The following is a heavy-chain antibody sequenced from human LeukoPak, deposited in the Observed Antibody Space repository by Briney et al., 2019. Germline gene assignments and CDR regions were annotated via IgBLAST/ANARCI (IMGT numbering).Heavy chain of an antibody. V-gene: IGHV6-1*01. CDR2: TYYRSKWYS. CDR3: ASKSPGIAAAGAFDI. CDR1: GDSVSSNSAA. D-gene: IGHD6-13*01. J-gene: IGHJ3*02. Sequence: SQTLSLTCATSGDSVSSNSAAWNWIRQSPSRGLEWLGTTYYRSKWYSDYAGSVKSRITINPDTSKNQFSLQLNSVTPEDTAVYYCASKSPGIAAAGAFDIWGHGTMVTVSS.